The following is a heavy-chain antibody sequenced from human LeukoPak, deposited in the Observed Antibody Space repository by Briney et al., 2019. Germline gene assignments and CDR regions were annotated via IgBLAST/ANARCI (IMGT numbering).Heavy chain of an antibody. D-gene: IGHD3-10*01. Sequence: SETLSLTCAVYGGSFSGYYWSWIRQPPGKGLEWIGEMNHSGSTNYNPSLKSRVTISVDTSKNQFSLKLSSVTAADTAVYYCARLTKNDSGSFRFGKKKRGYMDVWGKGTTVTISS. J-gene: IGHJ6*03. CDR1: GGSFSGYY. V-gene: IGHV4-34*01. CDR3: ARLTKNDSGSFRFGKKKRGYMDV. CDR2: MNHSGST.